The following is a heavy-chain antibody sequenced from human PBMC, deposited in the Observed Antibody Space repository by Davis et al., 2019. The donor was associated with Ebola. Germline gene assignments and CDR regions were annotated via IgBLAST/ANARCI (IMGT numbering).Heavy chain of an antibody. V-gene: IGHV4-59*12. CDR1: GDSISSFY. J-gene: IGHJ4*02. Sequence: PSETLSLTCTVSGDSISSFYWSWIRQPPGKGLEWIGYIYYSGSTNYNTSLKSRVTISVDTSKNQFSLNLSSVSAADTAVYYCARTHIVATDYFDFWGQGTLVTVSS. D-gene: IGHD5-12*01. CDR3: ARTHIVATDYFDF. CDR2: IYYSGST.